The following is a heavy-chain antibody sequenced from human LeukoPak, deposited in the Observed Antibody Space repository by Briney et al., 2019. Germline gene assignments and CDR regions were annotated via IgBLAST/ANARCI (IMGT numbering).Heavy chain of an antibody. Sequence: GGSLRLSCAASGFTFSSYAISWVRQAPGQGLEWMGGIIPIFGTANYAQKFQGRVTITADESTSTAYVELSSLRSEDTAVYYCARVLVPAALDDAFDIWGQGTMVTVSS. CDR3: ARVLVPAALDDAFDI. CDR2: IIPIFGTA. J-gene: IGHJ3*02. V-gene: IGHV1-69*01. CDR1: GFTFSSYA. D-gene: IGHD2-2*01.